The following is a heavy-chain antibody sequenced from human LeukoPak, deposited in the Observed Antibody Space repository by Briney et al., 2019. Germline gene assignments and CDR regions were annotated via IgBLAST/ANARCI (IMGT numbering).Heavy chain of an antibody. D-gene: IGHD4/OR15-4a*01. CDR2: VSGSGGNT. V-gene: IGHV3-23*01. Sequence: PGRSLRLSCAASGFTFSSYGMHWVRQAPGKGLEWVSSVSGSGGNTHYADSVKGRFTISRDNSKNTLSLQMNSLRAEDTAVYYCAKSGLSRFDYWGQGTLVTVSS. J-gene: IGHJ4*02. CDR3: AKSGLSRFDY. CDR1: GFTFSSYG.